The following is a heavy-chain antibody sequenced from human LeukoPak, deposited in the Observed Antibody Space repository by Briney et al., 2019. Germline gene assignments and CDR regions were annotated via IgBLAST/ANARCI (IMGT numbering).Heavy chain of an antibody. CDR2: ISAYNGNT. V-gene: IGHV1-18*01. CDR3: ARDQIAAAGPRAYGMDV. J-gene: IGHJ6*02. Sequence: ASVKVCCKASGYTFTSYGISWVRQAPGQGLEWMGWISAYNGNTNYAQKLQGRVTMTTDTSTSTAYMELRSLRSDDTAVYYCARDQIAAAGPRAYGMDVWGQGTTVTVSS. D-gene: IGHD6-13*01. CDR1: GYTFTSYG.